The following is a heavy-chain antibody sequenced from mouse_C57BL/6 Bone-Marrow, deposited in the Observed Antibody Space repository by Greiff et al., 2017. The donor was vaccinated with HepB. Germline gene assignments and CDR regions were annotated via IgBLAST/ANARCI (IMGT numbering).Heavy chain of an antibody. CDR2: IYPGDGDT. D-gene: IGHD1-1*01. Sequence: VQLQQSGPELVKPGASVKISCKASGYAFSSSWMNWVKQRPGKGLEWIGRIYPGDGDTNYNGKFKGKATLTADKSSSTAYMQLSSLTSEDSAVYFCARRGGISYDFDYWGQGTTLTVSS. J-gene: IGHJ2*01. CDR3: ARRGGISYDFDY. CDR1: GYAFSSSW. V-gene: IGHV1-82*01.